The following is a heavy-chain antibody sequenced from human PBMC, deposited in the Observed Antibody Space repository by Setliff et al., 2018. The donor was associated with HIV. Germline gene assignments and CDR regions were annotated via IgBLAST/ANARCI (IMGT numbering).Heavy chain of an antibody. CDR3: ARHDGTYCGGDCYLLGYFDL. CDR2: IYHSGST. D-gene: IGHD2-21*02. V-gene: IGHV4-38-2*01. Sequence: PSETLSLTCAVSGYSISSGYYWGWIRQPPGKGLEWIGSIYHSGSTYYNPSLKSRVTISVDTSKNQFSLNLSSVTAADTAVYYCARHDGTYCGGDCYLLGYFDLWGRGTLVTVSS. J-gene: IGHJ2*01. CDR1: GYSISSGYY.